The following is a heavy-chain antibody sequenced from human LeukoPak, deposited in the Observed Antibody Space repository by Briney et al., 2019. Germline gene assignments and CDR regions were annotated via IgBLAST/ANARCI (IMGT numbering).Heavy chain of an antibody. CDR1: GGSIDNYY. D-gene: IGHD5-12*01. CDR3: ARDVDPHF. V-gene: IGHV4-59*01. Sequence: SETLSLTCTVSGGSIDNYYWTWIRQPPGKGLEWIGYVYYGGITKYNPSLMGRVSISVDTSKNQFFLKVRAVTAADTAVYYCARDVDPHFWGQGTLVTVSS. CDR2: VYYGGIT. J-gene: IGHJ1*01.